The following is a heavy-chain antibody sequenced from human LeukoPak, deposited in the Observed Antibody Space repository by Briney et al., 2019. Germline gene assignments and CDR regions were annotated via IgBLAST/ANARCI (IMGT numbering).Heavy chain of an antibody. D-gene: IGHD4-23*01. J-gene: IGHJ4*02. CDR1: GGSIRSYF. CDR2: IYYSGST. V-gene: IGHV4-59*01. Sequence: SETLSLTCTVSGGSIRSYFWSWLRQPPGKGLEWIGNIYYSGSTNYNPSLKSRVTISVDTSKNQFSLKMTSVTAADTAVYYCARGARWSDYWGQGTLVTVSS. CDR3: ARGARWSDY.